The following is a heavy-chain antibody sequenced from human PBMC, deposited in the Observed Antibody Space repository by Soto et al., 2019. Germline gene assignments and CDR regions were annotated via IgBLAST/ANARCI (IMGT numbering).Heavy chain of an antibody. CDR1: GYTFTSYY. Sequence: GASVKVSCKASGYTFTSYYMHWVRQAPGQGLEWMGIINPSGGSTSYAQKFQGRVTMTRDTPTSTVYMELSSLRSEDTAVYYCARVVTGDDWFDPWGQGTLVTVSS. J-gene: IGHJ5*02. V-gene: IGHV1-46*01. CDR3: ARVVTGDDWFDP. D-gene: IGHD7-27*01. CDR2: INPSGGST.